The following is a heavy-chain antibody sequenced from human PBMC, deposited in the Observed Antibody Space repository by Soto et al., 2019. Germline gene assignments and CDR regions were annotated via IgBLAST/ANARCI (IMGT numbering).Heavy chain of an antibody. CDR3: TSPTVAGRDGYFDY. CDR1: GFTFSDSS. J-gene: IGHJ4*02. D-gene: IGHD6-19*01. CDR2: IRSKANTYGT. Sequence: GGSLRLSCAASGFTFSDSSMHWVRQASGKGLEWVGQIRSKANTYGTTYALSVRGRFTISRDDSKNTAYLQMNSLKSEDTAVYYCTSPTVAGRDGYFDYWGQGTLVTVSS. V-gene: IGHV3-73*01.